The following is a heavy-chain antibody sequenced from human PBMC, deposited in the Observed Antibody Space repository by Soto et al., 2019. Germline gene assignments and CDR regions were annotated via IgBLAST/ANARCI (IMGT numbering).Heavy chain of an antibody. V-gene: IGHV4-31*03. J-gene: IGHJ5*02. CDR2: IYYSGST. D-gene: IGHD3-10*01. Sequence: SETLSLTCTVSGGSISSGGYYWSWIRQHPGKGLEWIGYIYYSGSTYYNPSLKSRVTISVDTSKNQFSLKLSSVTAADTAVYYCARTQTPRLLWFGELTPFDPWGQGTLVTVSS. CDR3: ARTQTPRLLWFGELTPFDP. CDR1: GGSISSGGYY.